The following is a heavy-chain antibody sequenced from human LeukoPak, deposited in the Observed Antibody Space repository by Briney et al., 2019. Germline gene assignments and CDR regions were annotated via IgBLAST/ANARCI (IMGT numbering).Heavy chain of an antibody. CDR2: ISASGGTT. J-gene: IGHJ5*02. CDR3: AKFTREYCSSASCPNWFDP. CDR1: GFTFNSYA. Sequence: GGSLRLSCAASGFTFNSYAVSWVRQAPGRGLEWVSAISASGGTTYYADSVKGRFTISRDNSKNTLYLQMNSLSAEDTAIYYCAKFTREYCSSASCPNWFDPWGQGTLVTVSS. V-gene: IGHV3-23*01. D-gene: IGHD2-2*01.